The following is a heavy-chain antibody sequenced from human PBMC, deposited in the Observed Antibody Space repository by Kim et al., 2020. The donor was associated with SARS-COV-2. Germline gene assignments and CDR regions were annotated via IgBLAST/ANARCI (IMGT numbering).Heavy chain of an antibody. D-gene: IGHD2-15*01. CDR2: ISSDVSNK. J-gene: IGHJ6*02. CDR3: ARGLLDMDV. Sequence: GGSLRLSCAASGFTFSTYAMHWVRQAPGKGLEWVAVISSDVSNKFYADSVKGRFTISRDNSKNTLYLQMNSLRAEDTAVYFCARGLLDMDVWGQGTTVTVSS. V-gene: IGHV3-30-3*01. CDR1: GFTFSTYA.